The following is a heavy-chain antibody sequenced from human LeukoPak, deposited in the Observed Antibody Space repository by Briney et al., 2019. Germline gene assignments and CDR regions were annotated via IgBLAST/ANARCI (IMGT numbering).Heavy chain of an antibody. CDR3: ARDRRGSGSSFDY. CDR2: ISYDGSNK. J-gene: IGHJ4*02. D-gene: IGHD3-10*01. Sequence: GRSLRLSCAASGFTFSSYAMHWVRQAPGKGLEWVAVISYDGSNKYYADSVKGRFTISRDNSKNTLYLQMNSLRAEDTAVYYCARDRRGSGSSFDYWGQGTLVTVSS. CDR1: GFTFSSYA. V-gene: IGHV3-30*04.